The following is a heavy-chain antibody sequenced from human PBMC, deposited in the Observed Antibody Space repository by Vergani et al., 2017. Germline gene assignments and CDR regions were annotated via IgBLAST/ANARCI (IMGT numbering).Heavy chain of an antibody. D-gene: IGHD4-17*01. J-gene: IGHJ6*03. Sequence: EVQLLESGGGLVQPGGSLRLSCEASGFTFSSYAMSWVRQAPGKGLEWVSVIYSGGSRTYYADSVKGRFTISRDNSKKTLYLQLNSLRAEDTAVYYWAKDQRVTTNYYYYMYVWGKGTTVTVSS. V-gene: IGHV3-23*03. CDR1: GFTFSSYA. CDR2: IYSGGSRT. CDR3: AKDQRVTTNYYYYMYV.